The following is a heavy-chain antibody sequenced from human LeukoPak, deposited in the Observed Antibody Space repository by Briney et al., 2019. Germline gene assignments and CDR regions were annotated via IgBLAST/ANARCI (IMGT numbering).Heavy chain of an antibody. CDR3: ARVDYYDSSGHLYYFDY. V-gene: IGHV3-23*01. CDR1: GFTFSSYA. D-gene: IGHD3-22*01. J-gene: IGHJ4*02. Sequence: PGGSLRLSCAASGFTFSSYAMSWVRQAPGKGLEWVSAISGSGGSTYYADSVKGRFTISRDNSKNTLYLQMNSLRAEDTAAYYCARVDYYDSSGHLYYFDYWGQGTLVTVSS. CDR2: ISGSGGST.